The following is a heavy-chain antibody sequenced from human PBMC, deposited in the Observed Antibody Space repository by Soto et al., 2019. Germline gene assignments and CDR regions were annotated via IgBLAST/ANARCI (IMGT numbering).Heavy chain of an antibody. D-gene: IGHD3-16*01. CDR3: STALRRDSALGAY. CDR2: IRSNADGGTT. Sequence: EVHLVESGGGLVEPGGSLRLSCAASGFPFIDAWMSWVRQAPGKGLQWIGRIRSNADGGTTDLTVPVRDRFSISRDDSKNTLYLQMNSLKIDDTAVYFCSTALRRDSALGAYWGLGTLVSVSS. J-gene: IGHJ4*02. V-gene: IGHV3-15*01. CDR1: GFPFIDAW.